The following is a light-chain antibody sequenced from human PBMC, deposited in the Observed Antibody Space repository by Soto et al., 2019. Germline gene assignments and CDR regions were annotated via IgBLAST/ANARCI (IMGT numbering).Light chain of an antibody. CDR3: MQGANWQWK. V-gene: IGKV2-30*01. Sequence: DVVMTQSPLSLPVTLGQPASISCKSSQSPVYSDGITYLNWFQQRPGQSPRRLIYQVSNRDSGVTDRFSGSGSGTDFTLKISRVEAEDVGFYYCMQGANWQWKFGQGTKVDI. CDR1: QSPVYSDGITY. J-gene: IGKJ1*01. CDR2: QVS.